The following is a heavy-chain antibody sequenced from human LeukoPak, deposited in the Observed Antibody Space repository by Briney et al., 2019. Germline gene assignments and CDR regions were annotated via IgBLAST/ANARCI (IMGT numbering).Heavy chain of an antibody. J-gene: IGHJ6*03. D-gene: IGHD2-2*01. CDR2: IYYSGSA. Sequence: SETLSLTCTVSGGSISSHYWSWIRRPPGKGLEWIGYIYYSGSANYNPSLKSRVTISVDTSKNQFSLNLSSATAADTAVYYCARVTNYASNYYYYMDVWGTGTTVTVSS. CDR3: ARVTNYASNYYYYMDV. V-gene: IGHV4-59*11. CDR1: GGSISSHY.